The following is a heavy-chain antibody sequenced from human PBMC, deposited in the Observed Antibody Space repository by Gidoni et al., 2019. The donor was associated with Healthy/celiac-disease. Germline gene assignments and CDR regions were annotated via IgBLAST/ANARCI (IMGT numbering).Heavy chain of an antibody. J-gene: IGHJ3*02. CDR3: AAVPYNWNDGIGNRSAFDI. D-gene: IGHD1-20*01. CDR2: IVVGSGNT. CDR1: GFTFTSSA. Sequence: QMQLVQSGPEVKKPGTSVKVSCKASGFTFTSSAVQWVRQARGQRLEWIGWIVVGSGNTNYAQKFQERVTITRDMSTSTAYMELSSLRSEDTAVYYCAAVPYNWNDGIGNRSAFDIWGQGTMVTVSS. V-gene: IGHV1-58*01.